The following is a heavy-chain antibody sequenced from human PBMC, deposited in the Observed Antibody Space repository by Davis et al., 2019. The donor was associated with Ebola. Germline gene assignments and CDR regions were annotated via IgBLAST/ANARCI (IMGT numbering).Heavy chain of an antibody. CDR2: ISNTANTI. V-gene: IGHV3-11*04. CDR3: AKSLVVAATR. J-gene: IGHJ4*02. D-gene: IGHD2-15*01. Sequence: PGGSLRLSCAASGFTFSDHYMSWIRQTPGKGLESVSYISNTANTIYYADSVRGRFTISRDNAKNSLYLQMNSLRAEDTAVYYCAKSLVVAATRWGQGTLVTVSS. CDR1: GFTFSDHY.